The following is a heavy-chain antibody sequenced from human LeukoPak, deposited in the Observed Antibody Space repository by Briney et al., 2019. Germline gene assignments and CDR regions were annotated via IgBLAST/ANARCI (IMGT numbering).Heavy chain of an antibody. CDR2: LQSDSTT. Sequence: PGGSQRLSCGASGLTVSSKDMSWVRQAPGKGLEWVSVLQSDSTTYYADSVKGRFTISRDISKNTLYLQMNSLRVEDTAVYYCARDLYYGSGGYYFDNWGQGTLVTVSS. J-gene: IGHJ4*02. CDR3: ARDLYYGSGGYYFDN. CDR1: GLTVSSKD. D-gene: IGHD3-10*01. V-gene: IGHV3-66*01.